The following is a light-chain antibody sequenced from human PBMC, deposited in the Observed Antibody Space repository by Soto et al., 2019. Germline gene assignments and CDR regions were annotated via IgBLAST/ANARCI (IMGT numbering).Light chain of an antibody. V-gene: IGKV3-20*01. CDR1: QSVSSSY. CDR2: GAS. J-gene: IGKJ1*01. CDR3: QQYGSSPQWT. Sequence: EIVLTQSPGTLSLSPGVKASLSCRAIQSVSSSYLAWYQQKPGQAPRLLIYGASSRATGIPDRFSGSGSGTDFTLTISRLEPEDFAVYYCQQYGSSPQWTFGQGTKVDIK.